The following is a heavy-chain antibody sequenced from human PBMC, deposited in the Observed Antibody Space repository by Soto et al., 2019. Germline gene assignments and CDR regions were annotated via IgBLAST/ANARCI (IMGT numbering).Heavy chain of an antibody. V-gene: IGHV3-21*01. CDR2: ISRSSDYI. CDR1: GFSFSSYN. CDR3: ARYLSGTYIPFDF. J-gene: IGHJ3*01. Sequence: EVQLVESGGGLVQPGGSLRLSCAASGFSFSSYNMNWVRQAPGKGLEWVSSISRSSDYIYYEDSLKGRFTVSRDNAKNSLYLEMNSLRAEDTAVYYCARYLSGTYIPFDFWGQGTLVTVSS. D-gene: IGHD3-3*02.